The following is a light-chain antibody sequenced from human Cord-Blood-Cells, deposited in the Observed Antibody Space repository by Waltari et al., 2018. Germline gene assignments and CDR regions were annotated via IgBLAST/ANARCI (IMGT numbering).Light chain of an antibody. CDR3: NSRDSSGNHVV. J-gene: IGLJ2*01. Sequence: SSELTQDPAVSMALGQTVRTACQGDSLRSYYESGYQQKPGQAPVLVIYGKNNRPSGIPDRFSGSSSGNTASLTITGAQAEDEADYYCNSRDSSGNHVVFGGGTKLTVL. CDR2: GKN. V-gene: IGLV3-19*01. CDR1: SLRSYY.